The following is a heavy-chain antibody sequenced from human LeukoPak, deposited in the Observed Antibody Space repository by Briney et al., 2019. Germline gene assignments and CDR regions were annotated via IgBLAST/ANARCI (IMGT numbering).Heavy chain of an antibody. Sequence: GGSLRLSCAASGFTFNSFWMHWVRHAPWKGLVWVSRINTDGSGTIYADSVKGRFTISRDNAKNTLYLQMNSLRAEDTAVYYYAKTGYLMITFGGVIVNWYFDYWGQGTLVTVSS. D-gene: IGHD3-16*02. CDR1: GFTFNSFW. V-gene: IGHV3-74*01. J-gene: IGHJ4*02. CDR2: INTDGSGT. CDR3: AKTGYLMITFGGVIVNWYFDY.